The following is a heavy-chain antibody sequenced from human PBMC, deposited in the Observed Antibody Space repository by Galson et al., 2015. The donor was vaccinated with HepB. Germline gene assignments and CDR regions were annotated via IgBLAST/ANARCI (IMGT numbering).Heavy chain of an antibody. Sequence: SGAEVKKPGESLKISCKASEYSFRNYWIGWVRQMPGKGLECMGIIYPGDSETRYSPSFQGQVTLSADKSTNTAYLQWSSLKASDTAMYYCARLGHEGYHYYGMDVWGQGTTVTVSS. CDR3: ARLGHEGYHYYGMDV. CDR2: IYPGDSET. J-gene: IGHJ6*02. CDR1: EYSFRNYW. D-gene: IGHD2-2*01. V-gene: IGHV5-51*01.